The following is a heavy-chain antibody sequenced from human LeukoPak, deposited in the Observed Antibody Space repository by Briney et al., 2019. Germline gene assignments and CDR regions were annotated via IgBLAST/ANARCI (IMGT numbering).Heavy chain of an antibody. CDR1: GFTFSSYA. D-gene: IGHD3-10*01. J-gene: IGHJ4*02. Sequence: GGSLRLSCAASGFTFSSYAMHWVRQAPGKGLEWVAVISYDGSNKYYADSVKGRFTISRDNAKNSLYLQMNSLRAEDTALYYCVRDYYGSGSYSFVLDYWGQGTLVTVSS. V-gene: IGHV3-30*04. CDR3: VRDYYGSGSYSFVLDY. CDR2: ISYDGSNK.